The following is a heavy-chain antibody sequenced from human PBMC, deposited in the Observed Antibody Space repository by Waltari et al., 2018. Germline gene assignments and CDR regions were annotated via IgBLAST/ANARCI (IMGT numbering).Heavy chain of an antibody. J-gene: IGHJ4*02. D-gene: IGHD6-13*01. Sequence: QLQLQESGPGLVKPSETLSLTCSVSGGSISSNSFFWGWIRQPPGKGLEWIGNIYYAGISFYNPSLQSRVTMSVGTSEDHFSLRLTSVTAADTAIYYCARGPVVSAYDSCWYTDWGQGTLVTVSS. V-gene: IGHV4-39*07. CDR3: ARGPVVSAYDSCWYTD. CDR1: GGSISSNSFF. CDR2: IYYAGIS.